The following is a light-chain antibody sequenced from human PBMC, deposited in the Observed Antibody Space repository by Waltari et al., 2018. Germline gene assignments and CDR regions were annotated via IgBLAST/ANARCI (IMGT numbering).Light chain of an antibody. J-gene: IGKJ1*01. CDR2: GAS. CDR3: QHYGNSRWT. Sequence: EIVLTPSPGTLSLSPGEGATLSCRASHSVISSFLAWFQQKPGQAPRLLIFGASSRATGIPDRFSGDGSETDFTLTISRLEPEDFAVYYCQHYGNSRWTFGQGTKVEIK. CDR1: HSVISSF. V-gene: IGKV3-20*01.